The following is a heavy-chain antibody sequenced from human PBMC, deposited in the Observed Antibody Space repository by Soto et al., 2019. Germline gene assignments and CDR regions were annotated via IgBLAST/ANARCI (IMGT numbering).Heavy chain of an antibody. CDR1: GFTFIDHY. Sequence: EVQLVESGGGLVQPGGSLRLSCAASGFTFIDHYMDWVRQAPGKGREWVGRSRNKANSYSTEYAASVKGSFTISRDESKNSLYLQMNRLKTEDTAVYYCARFSGSYTRGLDYWGQGTLVTVSS. J-gene: IGHJ4*02. CDR3: ARFSGSYTRGLDY. CDR2: SRNKANSYST. V-gene: IGHV3-72*01. D-gene: IGHD1-26*01.